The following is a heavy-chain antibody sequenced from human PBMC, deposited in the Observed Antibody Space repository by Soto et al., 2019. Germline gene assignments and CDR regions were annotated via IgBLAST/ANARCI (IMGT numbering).Heavy chain of an antibody. J-gene: IGHJ3*02. Sequence: SETLSLICTVAGGSISSGGYYWSWIRQHPGKGLEWIGYIYYSGSTYYNPSLKSRVTISVDTSKNQFSLKLSSVTAADTAVYYCARGGGGTTLDAFDIWGQGTMVTVSS. D-gene: IGHD2-15*01. CDR3: ARGGGGTTLDAFDI. CDR1: GGSISSGGYY. CDR2: IYYSGST. V-gene: IGHV4-31*03.